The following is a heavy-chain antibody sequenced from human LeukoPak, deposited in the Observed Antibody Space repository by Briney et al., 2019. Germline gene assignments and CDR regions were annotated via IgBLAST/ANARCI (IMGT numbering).Heavy chain of an antibody. J-gene: IGHJ4*02. CDR1: GFTFDDHA. CDR3: AKDLGDENSNYGVYDY. D-gene: IGHD4-4*01. CDR2: ISWNSGSI. V-gene: IGHV3-9*01. Sequence: GGSLRLSCAASGFTFDDHAMHWVRQAPGKGLEWVSGISWNSGSIGYADSVKGRFTISRDNAKNSLYLQMNSLRAEDTALYYCAKDLGDENSNYGVYDYWGQGTLVTVSS.